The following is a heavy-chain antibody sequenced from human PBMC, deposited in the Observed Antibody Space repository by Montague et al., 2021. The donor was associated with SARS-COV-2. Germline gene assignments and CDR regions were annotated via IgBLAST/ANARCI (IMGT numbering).Heavy chain of an antibody. J-gene: IGHJ6*02. V-gene: IGHV4-34*01. CDR1: GGSFSGYY. D-gene: IGHD2-15*01. Sequence: SETLSLTCAVYGGSFSGYYWSWIRQPPGKGLEWIGEINHSGSTNYNPSLKSRVTISVDTSKNQFSLKLSSVTAADTAVYYCARGSGCSGGRCYSEGDPYYYYGLDVWGQGTTVTVSS. CDR3: ARGSGCSGGRCYSEGDPYYYYGLDV. CDR2: INHSGST.